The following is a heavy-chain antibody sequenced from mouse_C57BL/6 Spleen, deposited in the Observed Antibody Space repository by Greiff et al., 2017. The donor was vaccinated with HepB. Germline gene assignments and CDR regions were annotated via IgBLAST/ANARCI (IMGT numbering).Heavy chain of an antibody. CDR2: IDPSDSYT. CDR3: ARGYYGSSYDWYFDV. CDR1: GYTFTSYW. V-gene: IGHV1-69*01. Sequence: QVQLQQPGAELVMPGASVKLSCKASGYTFTSYWMHWVKQRPGQGLEWIGEIDPSDSYTNYNQKFKGKSTLTVDKSSSTAYMQLSSLTSEDSAVYYCARGYYGSSYDWYFDVWGTVTTVTVSS. J-gene: IGHJ1*03. D-gene: IGHD1-1*01.